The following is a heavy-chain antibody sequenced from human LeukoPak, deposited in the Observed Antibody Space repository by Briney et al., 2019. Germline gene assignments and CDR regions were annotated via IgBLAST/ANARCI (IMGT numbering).Heavy chain of an antibody. CDR3: ARARAEDFGYMDV. V-gene: IGHV3-73*01. D-gene: IGHD2-15*01. CDR2: IRSKANNYAT. CDR1: GFIFSGSA. J-gene: IGHJ6*03. Sequence: PGGSLRLSCAASGFIFSGSAMHWVRQASGKGLEWVGRIRSKANNYATAYAASVKGRFTISRDDSKNTAYLQMNSLKTEDTAVYYCARARAEDFGYMDVWGKGTTVTISS.